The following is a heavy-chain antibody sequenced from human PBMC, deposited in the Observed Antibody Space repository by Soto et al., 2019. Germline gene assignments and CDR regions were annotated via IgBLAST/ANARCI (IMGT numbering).Heavy chain of an antibody. J-gene: IGHJ6*02. CDR2: IYPGDSDT. D-gene: IGHD1-26*01. V-gene: IGHV5-51*01. CDR3: ARHSGSYYYYYYGMDV. Sequence: PGESLKISCKGSGYSFTSYWIGWVRQMPGKGLEWMGIIYPGDSDTRYSPSFQGQVTISADKSISTAYLQWSSLKASDTAMYYCARHSGSYYYYYYGMDVWGQGTTVTVSS. CDR1: GYSFTSYW.